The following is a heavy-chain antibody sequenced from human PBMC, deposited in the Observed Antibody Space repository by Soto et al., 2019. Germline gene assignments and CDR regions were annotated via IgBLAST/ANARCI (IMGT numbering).Heavy chain of an antibody. J-gene: IGHJ4*02. CDR2: IYYSGST. CDR3: ARAGDISMVRGVIDY. Sequence: SETLSLTCTVSGGSVSSGSYYWSWIRHPPGKGLEWIGYIYYSGSTNYNPSLKSRVTISVDTSKNQFSLKLSSVTAADTAVYYCARAGDISMVRGVIDYWGQGTLVTVSS. D-gene: IGHD3-10*01. CDR1: GGSVSSGSYY. V-gene: IGHV4-61*01.